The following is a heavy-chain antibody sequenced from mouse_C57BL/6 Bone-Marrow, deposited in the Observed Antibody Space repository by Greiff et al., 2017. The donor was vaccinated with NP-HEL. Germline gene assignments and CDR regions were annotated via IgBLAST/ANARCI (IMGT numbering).Heavy chain of an antibody. CDR2: INPSTGGT. J-gene: IGHJ3*01. Sequence: VHVKQSGPELVKPGASVKISCKASGYSFTGYYMNWVKQSPEKSLEWIGEINPSTGGTTYNQKFKAKATLTVDKSSSTAYMQLKSLTSEDSAVYYCARRGNWDEFAYWGQGTLVTVSA. D-gene: IGHD4-1*01. CDR1: GYSFTGYY. V-gene: IGHV1-42*01. CDR3: ARRGNWDEFAY.